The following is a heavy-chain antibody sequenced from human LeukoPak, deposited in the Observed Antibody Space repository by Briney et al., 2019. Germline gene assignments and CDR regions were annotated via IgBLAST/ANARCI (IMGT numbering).Heavy chain of an antibody. V-gene: IGHV4-39*01. D-gene: IGHD3-10*01. Sequence: GSLRLSCAASGGSISSSSYYWGWIRQPPGKGLEWIGSIYYSGSTYYNPSLKSRVTISVDTSKNQFSLKLSSVTAADTAVYYCARLSMVRGVIIRPFDYWGQGTLVTVSS. CDR3: ARLSMVRGVIIRPFDY. CDR2: IYYSGST. CDR1: GGSISSSSYY. J-gene: IGHJ4*02.